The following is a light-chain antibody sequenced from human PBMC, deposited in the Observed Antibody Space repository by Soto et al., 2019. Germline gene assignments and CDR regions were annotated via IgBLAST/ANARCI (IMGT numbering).Light chain of an antibody. CDR3: AACDDSLNGLV. CDR2: YDD. Sequence: QSVLTQPPSVSEAPRQRVTISCSGSSSNIGNNAVNWYQQLPGKAPKLLIYYDDLLPSGVSDRFSGSKSGTSASLAISGLQSEDEAAYYCAACDDSLNGLVFGGGTKLTVL. V-gene: IGLV1-36*01. CDR1: SSNIGNNA. J-gene: IGLJ2*01.